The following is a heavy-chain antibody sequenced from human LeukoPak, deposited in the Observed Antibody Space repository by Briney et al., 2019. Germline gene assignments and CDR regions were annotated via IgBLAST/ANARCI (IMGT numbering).Heavy chain of an antibody. CDR2: ISGNNANA. CDR3: ARDYTIFGVDCFDP. V-gene: IGHV1-18*01. J-gene: IGHJ5*02. CDR1: GYTFTNYG. Sequence: ASVKVSCKASGYTFTNYGISWVRQAPGQGLEWMGWISGNNANAKYAQKLQGRVTMTTDTSTSTAYMELRSLRSDDTAVYYCARDYTIFGVDCFDPWGQGTLVTVSS. D-gene: IGHD3-3*01.